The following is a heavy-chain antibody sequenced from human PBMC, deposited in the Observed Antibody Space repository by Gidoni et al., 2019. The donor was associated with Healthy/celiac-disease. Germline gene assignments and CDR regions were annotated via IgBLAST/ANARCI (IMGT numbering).Heavy chain of an antibody. J-gene: IGHJ4*02. V-gene: IGHV1-46*01. D-gene: IGHD3-9*01. CDR3: ARLLVITGGFDY. CDR1: GYTFTSYY. CDR2: INPSGGST. Sequence: QVQLVQSGAEVKKPGASVKVSCKASGYTFTSYYMHWVRQAPGQGLGWMGIINPSGGSTSYAQKFQGRVTMTRDTSTSTVYMELSSLRSEDTAVYYCARLLVITGGFDYWGQGTLVTVSS.